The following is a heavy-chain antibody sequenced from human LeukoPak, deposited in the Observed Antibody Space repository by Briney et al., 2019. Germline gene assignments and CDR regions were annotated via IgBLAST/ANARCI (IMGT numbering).Heavy chain of an antibody. CDR3: ARVPLRFYDRMRGKYFDY. CDR1: GGSFSGYY. Sequence: SETLSLTCAVYGGSFSGYYWSWIRQPPGKGLELIGEINHSGSTNYNPSLKSRVTISVDTSKNQFSLKLSSVTAADTAVYYCARVPLRFYDRMRGKYFDYWGQGTLVTVSS. V-gene: IGHV4-34*01. J-gene: IGHJ4*02. D-gene: IGHD3-22*01. CDR2: INHSGST.